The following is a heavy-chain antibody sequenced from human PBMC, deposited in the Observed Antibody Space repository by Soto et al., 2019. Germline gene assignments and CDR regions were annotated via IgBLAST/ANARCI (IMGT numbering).Heavy chain of an antibody. Sequence: QVQLVQSGAEVKQPGASVKVSCKASGYTFRYDDIIWVRQATGQGLEWMGWMSPNSGNTGYAQKFQGRITMTRNTSISTAYMEMNSLTSEDTAVYYCARVGAWALRNLDYWGQGTRVTVSS. CDR3: ARVGAWALRNLDY. V-gene: IGHV1-8*01. CDR1: GYTFRYDD. CDR2: MSPNSGNT. D-gene: IGHD3-16*01. J-gene: IGHJ4*02.